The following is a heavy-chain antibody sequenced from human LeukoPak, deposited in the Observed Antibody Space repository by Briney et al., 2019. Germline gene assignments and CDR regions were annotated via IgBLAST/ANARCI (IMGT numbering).Heavy chain of an antibody. J-gene: IGHJ4*02. CDR3: AKGRGKTAMATFDY. Sequence: GGSLRLSCAASGFTFDDYAMPWVRQAPGKGLEWVSGISLNSGTIVYADSVRGRFTISRDNAKNSLYLQMNSLRAEGTALYYCAKGRGKTAMATFDYWGQGTLVTVSS. CDR2: ISLNSGTI. CDR1: GFTFDDYA. D-gene: IGHD5-18*01. V-gene: IGHV3-9*01.